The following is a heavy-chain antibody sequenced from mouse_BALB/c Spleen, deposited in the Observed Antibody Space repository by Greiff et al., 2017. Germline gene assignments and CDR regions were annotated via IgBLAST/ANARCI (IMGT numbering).Heavy chain of an antibody. Sequence: EVKVEESGGGLVQPGGSLKLSCAASGFTFSSYTMSWVRQTPEKRLEWVAYISNGGGSTYYPDTVRGRFTISRDNAKNTLYLQMSSLKSEDTAMYYCARHDAYYFDYWGQGTTLTVSS. J-gene: IGHJ2*01. V-gene: IGHV5-12-2*01. CDR3: ARHDAYYFDY. CDR2: ISNGGGST. CDR1: GFTFSSYT.